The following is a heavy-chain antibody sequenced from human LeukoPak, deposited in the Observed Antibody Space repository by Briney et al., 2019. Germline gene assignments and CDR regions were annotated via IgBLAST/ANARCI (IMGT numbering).Heavy chain of an antibody. Sequence: ASVKVSSKASGYTFSGYYIHWVRQAPGQGLEWMGWINPNSGGTNYAQRFQGRVTMTRDTSISTVYMELNTLISDDTAIYYCARYLSGYDYFDYWGQGTLVTVSS. J-gene: IGHJ4*02. CDR1: GYTFSGYY. CDR2: INPNSGGT. V-gene: IGHV1-2*02. D-gene: IGHD5-12*01. CDR3: ARYLSGYDYFDY.